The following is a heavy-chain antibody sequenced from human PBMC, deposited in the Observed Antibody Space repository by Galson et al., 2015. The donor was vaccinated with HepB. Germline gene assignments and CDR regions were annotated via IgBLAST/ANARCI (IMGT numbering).Heavy chain of an antibody. D-gene: IGHD3-22*01. CDR1: GGTFSNYA. Sequence: SVKVSCKASGGTFSNYALSWVRQAPGQGLEWMGGIIPFLGVTTYAQRFQGRVTINADKSTSTDYMELNSLRYEDTAMYYCVREDSYDEDSSGFFVHWGQGTLVTVSS. CDR3: VREDSYDEDSSGFFVH. V-gene: IGHV1-69*10. CDR2: IIPFLGVT. J-gene: IGHJ5*02.